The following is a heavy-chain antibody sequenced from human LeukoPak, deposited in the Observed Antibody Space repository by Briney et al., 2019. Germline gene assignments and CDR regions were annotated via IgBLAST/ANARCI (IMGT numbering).Heavy chain of an antibody. CDR3: ARPDSSGYSNDY. CDR2: INPNSGGT. V-gene: IGHV1-2*02. Sequence: ASVKVSCKASGYTFTGYYMHWVRQAPGQGREWMGWINPNSGGTNYAQKFQGRVTMTRDTSVSTAYMELSRLRSDDTAVYYCARPDSSGYSNDYWGQGTLVTVSS. CDR1: GYTFTGYY. D-gene: IGHD3-22*01. J-gene: IGHJ4*02.